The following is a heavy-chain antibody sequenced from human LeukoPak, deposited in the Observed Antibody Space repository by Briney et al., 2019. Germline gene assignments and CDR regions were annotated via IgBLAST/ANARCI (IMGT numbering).Heavy chain of an antibody. CDR2: IYYSGST. Sequence: SETLSLTCTVSGGSISIIGYYWGWIRQPPGKGLEWIGTIYYSGSTYYNPSLKSRVTISVATSKNQFSLKLSSVTAADTAVYYCARVTGDYVWGAPRGDFDLWGRGTLVTVSS. J-gene: IGHJ2*01. CDR1: GGSISIIGYY. CDR3: ARVTGDYVWGAPRGDFDL. D-gene: IGHD3-16*01. V-gene: IGHV4-39*07.